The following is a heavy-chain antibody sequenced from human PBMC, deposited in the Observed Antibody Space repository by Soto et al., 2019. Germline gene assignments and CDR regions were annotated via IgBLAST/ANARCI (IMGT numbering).Heavy chain of an antibody. D-gene: IGHD3-22*01. J-gene: IGHJ3*02. Sequence: ASVKVSCKASGYTFTGYYMHWVRQAPGQGLEWMGLINPNSGGTNYAQKFQGWVTMTRDTSISTAYMELSRLRSDDTAVYYCARARLDDSSGYYYFDAFDIWGQGTMVTVSS. CDR1: GYTFTGYY. CDR3: ARARLDDSSGYYYFDAFDI. V-gene: IGHV1-2*04. CDR2: INPNSGGT.